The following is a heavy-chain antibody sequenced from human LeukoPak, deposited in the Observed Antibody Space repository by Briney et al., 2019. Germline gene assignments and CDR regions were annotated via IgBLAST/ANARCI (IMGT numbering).Heavy chain of an antibody. J-gene: IGHJ4*02. CDR1: GYTFTNYA. D-gene: IGHD1-14*01. CDR2: INAGNGNT. CDR3: ARGRRKYYFDY. V-gene: IGHV1-3*01. Sequence: ASVKVSCKASGYTFTNYAMHWVRQAPGQRLEWMGWINAGNGNTKYSQKFQGRVTITRDTSASTAYMELSSLRSEDTAVYYCARGRRKYYFDYWGQGTLVTVSS.